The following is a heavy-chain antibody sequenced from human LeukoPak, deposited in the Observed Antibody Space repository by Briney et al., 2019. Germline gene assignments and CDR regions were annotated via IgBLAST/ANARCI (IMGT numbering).Heavy chain of an antibody. CDR1: GGTFSSYA. V-gene: IGHV1-69*13. Sequence: SVKVSCKASGGTFSSYAISWVRQAPGQGLEWMGGIIPIFGTANYAQKLQGRVTITADESTSTAYMELSSLRSEDTAVYYCYAYYYDSSGYYTGYYFDYWGQGTLVTVSS. CDR2: IIPIFGTA. J-gene: IGHJ4*02. CDR3: YAYYYDSSGYYTGYYFDY. D-gene: IGHD3-22*01.